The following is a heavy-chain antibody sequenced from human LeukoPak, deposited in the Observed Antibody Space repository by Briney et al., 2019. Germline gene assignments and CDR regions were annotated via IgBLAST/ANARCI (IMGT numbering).Heavy chain of an antibody. CDR3: AREGEVRGIQLWLWGDFDY. CDR2: IKQDGSEK. Sequence: GGSLRLSCAASGFTFSSYWMSWVRQAPGKGLEWVANIKQDGSEKYYVDSVKGRFTISRDNAKNSLYLQMNSLRAEDTAVYYCAREGEVRGIQLWLWGDFDYWGQGTLVTVSS. CDR1: GFTFSSYW. J-gene: IGHJ4*02. V-gene: IGHV3-7*01. D-gene: IGHD5-18*01.